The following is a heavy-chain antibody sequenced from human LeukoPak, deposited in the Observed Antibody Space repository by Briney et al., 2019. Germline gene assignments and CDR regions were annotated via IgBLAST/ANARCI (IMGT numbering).Heavy chain of an antibody. D-gene: IGHD6-6*01. V-gene: IGHV4-34*01. CDR3: ARVIAARRCPSDY. J-gene: IGHJ4*02. CDR1: GGSFSGYY. Sequence: PSETLSLTCAVYGGSFSGYYWSWLRQPPGKGLEWIGEINHSGSTNYNPTLKSRVTISVVTSKSQFALKLSSVTAADTAVYYCARVIAARRCPSDYWGQGTLVTVSS. CDR2: INHSGST.